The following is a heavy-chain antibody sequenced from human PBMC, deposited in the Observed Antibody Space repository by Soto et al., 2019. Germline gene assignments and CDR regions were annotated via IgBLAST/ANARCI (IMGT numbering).Heavy chain of an antibody. J-gene: IGHJ4*02. CDR2: ISPMFGAA. D-gene: IGHD3-10*01. CDR3: AREVQVHTPAFVY. CDR1: GSTFNTYA. V-gene: IGHV1-69*19. Sequence: QVQLVQSGAEMKKPGSSVKVSCQSSGSTFNTYAMNWVRQAPGQGPEWMGDISPMFGAANYAPKFQGRVTITADESTGTSYLPLSSSTSEDTALYFCAREVQVHTPAFVYWGQGTLVTVSS.